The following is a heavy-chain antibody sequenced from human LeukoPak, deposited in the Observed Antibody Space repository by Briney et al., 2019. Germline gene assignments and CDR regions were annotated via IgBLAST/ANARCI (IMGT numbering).Heavy chain of an antibody. CDR1: GGSISSSFYY. J-gene: IGHJ6*02. CDR3: ARGAEMATIDYYYYGMDV. D-gene: IGHD5-24*01. V-gene: IGHV4-39*07. CDR2: IYHSGST. Sequence: SETLSLTCTVSGGSISSSFYYWGWIRQPPGKGLEWIGEIYHSGSTNYNPSLKSRVTISVDKSKNQFSLKLSSVTAADTAVYYCARGAEMATIDYYYYGMDVWGQGTTVTVSS.